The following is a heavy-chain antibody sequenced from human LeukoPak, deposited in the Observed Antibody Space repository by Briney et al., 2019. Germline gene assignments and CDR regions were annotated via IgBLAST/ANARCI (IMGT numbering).Heavy chain of an antibody. J-gene: IGHJ4*02. Sequence: PGGSLRLSCAASGFTFSSYGMQWVRQAPGKGLEWVAFIHYGSNKYYADSVKGRFTISRDNSKNTLYLQMNSLRAEDTAVYYCAKGDCSGGSCYSNYWGQGTLVTVSS. CDR1: GFTFSSYG. CDR3: AKGDCSGGSCYSNY. CDR2: IHYGSNK. D-gene: IGHD2-15*01. V-gene: IGHV3-30*02.